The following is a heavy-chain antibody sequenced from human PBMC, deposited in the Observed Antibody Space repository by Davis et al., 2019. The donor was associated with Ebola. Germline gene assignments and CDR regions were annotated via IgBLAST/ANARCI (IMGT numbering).Heavy chain of an antibody. Sequence: GESLKISCAASGFTFSSYSMNWVRQAPGKGLEWVSYISSSSSTIYYADSVKGRFTISRDNAKNSLYLQMNSLKTEDTAVYYCTRSPVDYWGQGTLVTVSS. J-gene: IGHJ4*02. CDR2: ISSSSSTI. CDR3: TRSPVDY. V-gene: IGHV3-48*01. CDR1: GFTFSSYS.